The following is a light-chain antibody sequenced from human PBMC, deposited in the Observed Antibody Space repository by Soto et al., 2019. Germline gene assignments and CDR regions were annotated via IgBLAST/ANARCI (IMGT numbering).Light chain of an antibody. V-gene: IGKV3-20*01. CDR2: GAS. CDR3: QQYGRSLT. J-gene: IGKJ4*01. Sequence: EIVLTQSPDTLSLSPGERATLSCRASQSVSSSFLAWYQQKPGQAPRLLIYGASRRATGIPDRFSGTGSGTDFTLTISRLEPEDFAVYYCQQYGRSLTFGGGTKVDIK. CDR1: QSVSSSF.